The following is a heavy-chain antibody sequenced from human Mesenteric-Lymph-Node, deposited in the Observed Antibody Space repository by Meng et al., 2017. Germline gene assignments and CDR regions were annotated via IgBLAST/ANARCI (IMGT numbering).Heavy chain of an antibody. Sequence: GESLKISCAASGFTFSSYEMMWVRQAPGKGLEWVSYISSSGSTIYYADSVKGRFTISRDNAKNSLYLQMNSLRVEDTALYYCARDGGAGYSSSWYDRVYYYYYGMDVWGQGTTVTVSS. D-gene: IGHD6-13*01. CDR2: ISSSGSTI. V-gene: IGHV3-48*03. CDR3: ARDGGAGYSSSWYDRVYYYYYGMDV. CDR1: GFTFSSYE. J-gene: IGHJ6*02.